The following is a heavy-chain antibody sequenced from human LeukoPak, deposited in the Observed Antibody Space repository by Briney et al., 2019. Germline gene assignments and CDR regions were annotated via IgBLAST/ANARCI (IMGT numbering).Heavy chain of an antibody. Sequence: GESLKISCKGSGFTFTKYWIGWVRQMPGKGLEWMGIMYLGDSETRYSPSFQGQVTISADKSISTVFLQWSSLKASDTAMYYCAVGSVDAFDIWGQGTMVTVSS. J-gene: IGHJ3*02. CDR2: MYLGDSET. CDR1: GFTFTKYW. CDR3: AVGSVDAFDI. V-gene: IGHV5-51*01. D-gene: IGHD1-26*01.